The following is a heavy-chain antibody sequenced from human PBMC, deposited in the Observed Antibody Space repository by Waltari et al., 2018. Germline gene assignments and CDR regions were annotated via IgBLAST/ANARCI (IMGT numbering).Heavy chain of an antibody. J-gene: IGHJ4*02. CDR2: IYHSGST. CDR3: ARIAVGATTLRY. V-gene: IGHV4-38-2*02. Sequence: QVQLQESGPGLVKPSETLSLTCTVSGYSISSGYYWGWIRQPPGKGLEWIGSIYHSGSTYYNPSLKSRVTISVDTSKNQFSLKLSSVTAADTAVYYCARIAVGATTLRYWGQGTLVTVSS. CDR1: GYSISSGYY. D-gene: IGHD1-26*01.